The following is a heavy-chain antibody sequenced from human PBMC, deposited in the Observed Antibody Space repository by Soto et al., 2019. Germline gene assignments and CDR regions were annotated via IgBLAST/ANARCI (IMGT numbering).Heavy chain of an antibody. J-gene: IGHJ4*02. Sequence: PGGSLRLSCAASGFTFIRYGMHWVLQAPGKGLEWVAVISYDGSNKYYADSVKGRFTISRDNSKNTLYLQMNSLRAEDTAVYYCAKEYGSGSYHYWGQGTLVTVSS. V-gene: IGHV3-30*18. CDR2: ISYDGSNK. D-gene: IGHD3-10*01. CDR1: GFTFIRYG. CDR3: AKEYGSGSYHY.